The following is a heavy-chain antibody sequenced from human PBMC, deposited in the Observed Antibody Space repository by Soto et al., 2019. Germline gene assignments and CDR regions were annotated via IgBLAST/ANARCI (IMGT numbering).Heavy chain of an antibody. CDR2: IVGSGDNT. Sequence: GSLRLSCAASGFTFSSYTMTWVRQAPGERLEWVSSIVGSGDNTYYADSVKGRFTISRDNSKTTLYLQMNSLRAEDTAVYYCAREIVVARGASYFDYWGPGTLVTVSS. V-gene: IGHV3-23*01. J-gene: IGHJ4*02. D-gene: IGHD2-2*01. CDR3: AREIVVARGASYFDY. CDR1: GFTFSSYT.